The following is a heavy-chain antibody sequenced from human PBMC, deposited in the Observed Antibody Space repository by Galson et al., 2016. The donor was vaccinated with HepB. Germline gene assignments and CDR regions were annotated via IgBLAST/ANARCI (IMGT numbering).Heavy chain of an antibody. Sequence: CAISWDSVSSNSAAWNWIRQSPSRGLEWLGRTYYRSKWYIDYAVSVKSRITINPDTSKNQFSLLLNSVTPEDTAVYYCARARDSSGYEGFFDYWGQGTLVTVSS. CDR3: ARARDSSGYEGFFDY. D-gene: IGHD3-22*01. CDR1: WDSVSSNSAA. J-gene: IGHJ4*02. V-gene: IGHV6-1*01. CDR2: TYYRSKWYI.